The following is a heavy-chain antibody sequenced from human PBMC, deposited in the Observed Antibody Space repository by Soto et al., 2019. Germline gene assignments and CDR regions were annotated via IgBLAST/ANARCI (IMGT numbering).Heavy chain of an antibody. J-gene: IGHJ6*02. V-gene: IGHV4-4*07. CDR3: AREDYEILTGSYAMDV. CDR2: VSTNGAT. D-gene: IGHD3-9*01. Sequence: SETLALTGTVSEDFISSYYLNWSRQPAGKGLEWIGRVSTNGATNYNPSLESRVTMSVDTSKNQFSLKLTSVTAADTAVYFCAREDYEILTGSYAMDVWGQGTTVTVS. CDR1: EDFISSYY.